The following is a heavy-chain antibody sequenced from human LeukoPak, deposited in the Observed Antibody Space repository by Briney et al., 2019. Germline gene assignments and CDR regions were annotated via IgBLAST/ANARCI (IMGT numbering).Heavy chain of an antibody. CDR3: ARGRVVVVAATRQYYYMDV. CDR1: GFTFSSYS. Sequence: PGGSLRLSCAASGFTFSSYSMNWVRQPPGKGLEWIGEINHSGSTNYNPSLKSRVTISVDTSKNQFSLKLSSVTAADTAVYYCARGRVVVVAATRQYYYMDVWGKGTTVTVSS. D-gene: IGHD2-15*01. J-gene: IGHJ6*03. CDR2: INHSGST. V-gene: IGHV4-34*01.